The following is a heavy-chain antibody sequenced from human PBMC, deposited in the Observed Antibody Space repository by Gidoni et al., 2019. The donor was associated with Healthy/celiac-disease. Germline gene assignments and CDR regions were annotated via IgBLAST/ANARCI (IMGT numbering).Heavy chain of an antibody. J-gene: IGHJ4*02. V-gene: IGHV3-21*01. CDR3: ARGGRYCSGGSCYSGFDS. D-gene: IGHD2-15*01. Sequence: EVQLVESGGGLVKPGGSFRVSCAASGFTFSTYSMNWVRQAPGKGLEWVSSISGSGDSAIYIYDADSVKGRFIISRDNAKNSLYLHMNSLRAEDTAVYYCARGGRYCSGGSCYSGFDSWGQGTLVTVSS. CDR1: GFTFSTYS. CDR2: ISGSGDSAIYI.